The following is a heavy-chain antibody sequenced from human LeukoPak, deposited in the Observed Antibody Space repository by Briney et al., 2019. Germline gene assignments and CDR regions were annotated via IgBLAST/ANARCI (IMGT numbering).Heavy chain of an antibody. CDR1: GYTFTGYY. V-gene: IGHV1-2*02. J-gene: IGHJ3*02. CDR2: INPNSGGT. D-gene: IGHD3-22*01. Sequence: ASVKVSCKASGYTFTGYYMHWVRQTPGQGLEWMGWINPNSGGTNYAQKFQGRVTMTRDTSISTAYMELSRLRSDDTAVYYCVRGREFYDSSGSDAFDIWGQGTMVTVSS. CDR3: VRGREFYDSSGSDAFDI.